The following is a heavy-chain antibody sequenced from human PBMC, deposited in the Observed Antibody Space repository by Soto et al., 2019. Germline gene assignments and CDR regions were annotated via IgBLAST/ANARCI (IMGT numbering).Heavy chain of an antibody. V-gene: IGHV1-69*13. J-gene: IGHJ4*02. CDR1: GGTFSSYA. Sequence: SSVKVSCKASGGTFSSYAISWVRQAPGQGLEWMGGIIPIFGTANYAQKFQGRVTITADESTSTAYMELSSLRSEDTAVYYCARGHQDVTIFGVVIPCPVNWGQGTLVTVSS. D-gene: IGHD3-3*01. CDR2: IIPIFGTA. CDR3: ARGHQDVTIFGVVIPCPVN.